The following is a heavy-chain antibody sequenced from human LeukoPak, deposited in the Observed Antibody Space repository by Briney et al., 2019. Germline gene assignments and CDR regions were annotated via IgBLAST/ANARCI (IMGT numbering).Heavy chain of an antibody. CDR3: ARDSGRITIFGVVKRYFDL. J-gene: IGHJ2*01. Sequence: PSETLSLTCIVSGGSISSGSYYWSWIRQPAGKGLEWIGRIYTSGSTNYNPSLKSRVTISVDTSKNQFSLKLSSVTAADTAVYYCARDSGRITIFGVVKRYFDLWGRGTLVTVSS. CDR1: GGSISSGSYY. D-gene: IGHD3-3*01. CDR2: IYTSGST. V-gene: IGHV4-61*02.